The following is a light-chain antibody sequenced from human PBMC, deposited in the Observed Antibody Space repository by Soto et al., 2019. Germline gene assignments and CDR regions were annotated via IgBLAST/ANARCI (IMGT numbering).Light chain of an antibody. V-gene: IGKV1-39*01. CDR3: QQSYSTQYT. J-gene: IGKJ2*01. CDR1: QSISSY. Sequence: DIQMTQSPSSLSASVGDRVTITCRASQSISSYLNGYQQKPGKAPKLLIYAASSLQSGVPSRFSGGGSGTDFTLTISSLQPEDFATYYCQQSYSTQYTFGQGTKLEIK. CDR2: AAS.